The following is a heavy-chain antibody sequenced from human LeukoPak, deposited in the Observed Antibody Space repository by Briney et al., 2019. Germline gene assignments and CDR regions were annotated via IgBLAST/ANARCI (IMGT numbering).Heavy chain of an antibody. CDR3: ARIPHSIVVVPAAHYYYMDV. D-gene: IGHD2-2*01. Sequence: GGSPRLSCAASGFTFSSYSMNWVRQAPGKGLKWVSSISSSSSYIYYADSVKGRFTISRDNAKNSLYLQMNSLRAEDTAVYYCARIPHSIVVVPAAHYYYMDVWGKGTTVTVSS. J-gene: IGHJ6*03. V-gene: IGHV3-21*01. CDR2: ISSSSSYI. CDR1: GFTFSSYS.